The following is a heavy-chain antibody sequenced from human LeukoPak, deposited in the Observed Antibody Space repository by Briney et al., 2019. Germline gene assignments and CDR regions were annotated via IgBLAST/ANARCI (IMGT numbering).Heavy chain of an antibody. D-gene: IGHD5-24*01. CDR3: ARFSLMATTFDY. Sequence: SETLCLTCAVSGGSTSSYYWSWVRQPPGEGLEWIGYIYYSGSTNYNPSLKSRVTISVDTSKNQFSLKLSSVTAADTAVYYCARFSLMATTFDYWGQGTLVTVSS. CDR1: GGSTSSYY. CDR2: IYYSGST. V-gene: IGHV4-59*01. J-gene: IGHJ4*02.